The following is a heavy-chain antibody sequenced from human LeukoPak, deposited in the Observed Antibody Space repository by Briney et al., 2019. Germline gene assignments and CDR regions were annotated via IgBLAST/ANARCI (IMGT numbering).Heavy chain of an antibody. V-gene: IGHV3-21*01. CDR2: ISSSSSYI. Sequence: PGGSLRLSCAASGFTFSSYSMNWVRQAPGKGLEWVSSISSSSSYIYYADSVKGRFTISRDNSKNTLYLQMNSLRAEDTAVYYCARDFYYDSSGYYSAANDYWGQGTLVTVSS. CDR3: ARDFYYDSSGYYSAANDY. CDR1: GFTFSSYS. J-gene: IGHJ4*02. D-gene: IGHD3-22*01.